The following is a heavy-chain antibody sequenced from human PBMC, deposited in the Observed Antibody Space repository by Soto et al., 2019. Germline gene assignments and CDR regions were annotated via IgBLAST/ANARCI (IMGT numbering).Heavy chain of an antibody. CDR2: ISTDGSST. D-gene: IGHD3-10*02. CDR1: GFTFSNYW. Sequence: EMQLVESGGGLVKPGGSLRISCAASGFTFSNYWMHWVRQTPGKGLVWVSRISTDGSSTWYADSMKGRFTISRDSAKNTVYLQMSTLSAEDTAVYYCARGGRMFDYCYGMTVWGQGTTFAASS. V-gene: IGHV3-74*01. J-gene: IGHJ6*02. CDR3: ARGGRMFDYCYGMTV.